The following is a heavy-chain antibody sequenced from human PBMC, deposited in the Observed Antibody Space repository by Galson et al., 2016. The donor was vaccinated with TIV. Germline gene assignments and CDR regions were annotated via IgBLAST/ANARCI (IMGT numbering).Heavy chain of an antibody. CDR2: ISTSSSFI. CDR1: GLPFSSYN. V-gene: IGHV3-21*01. CDR3: ARDPPLEYYYGSGSYPY. J-gene: IGHJ4*02. D-gene: IGHD3-10*01. Sequence: SLRLSCAASGLPFSSYNMNWVRQAPGKGLEWVSSISTSSSFIYYADSVKGRFTISRDNAKNSLYLQMNSLRAEDTAVYYCARDPPLEYYYGSGSYPYWGQGTLITVYS.